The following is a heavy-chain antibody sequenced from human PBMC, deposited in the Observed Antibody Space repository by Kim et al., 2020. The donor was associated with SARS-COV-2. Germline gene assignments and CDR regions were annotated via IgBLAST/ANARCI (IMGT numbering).Heavy chain of an antibody. CDR1: GFTFSSYG. D-gene: IGHD4-17*01. J-gene: IGHJ6*02. CDR2: ISYDGSNQ. Sequence: GGSLRLSCAXSGFTFSSYGMHWVRQAPGKGLEWVAVISYDGSNQYYADSVKGRFTISRETSKNTLYLQINSLRAEDTAVYFCAKDRDRYGVYFYGMDVWGQGTTVTVSS. V-gene: IGHV3-30*18. CDR3: AKDRDRYGVYFYGMDV.